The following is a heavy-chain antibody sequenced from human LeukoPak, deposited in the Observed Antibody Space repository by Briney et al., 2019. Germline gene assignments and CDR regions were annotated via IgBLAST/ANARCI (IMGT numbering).Heavy chain of an antibody. D-gene: IGHD3-22*01. CDR2: INHSGST. J-gene: IGHJ4*02. CDR1: GYSITSGYY. V-gene: IGHV4-34*01. Sequence: SEPLSLTCSVSGYSITSGYYWSWLRQPPGKGLEWIGEINHSGSTNYNPSLKSRVTISVDTSKNQFSLKLSSVTAADTAVYYCARGGYYYDSSGYYYPLDYWGQGTLVTVSS. CDR3: ARGGYYYDSSGYYYPLDY.